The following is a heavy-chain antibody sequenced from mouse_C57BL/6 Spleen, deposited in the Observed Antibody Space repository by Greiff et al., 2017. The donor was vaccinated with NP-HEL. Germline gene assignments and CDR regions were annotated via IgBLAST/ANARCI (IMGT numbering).Heavy chain of an antibody. CDR2: IDPETGGT. V-gene: IGHV1-15*01. D-gene: IGHD1-2*01. Sequence: LVESGAELVRPGASVTLSCKASGYTFTDYEMHWVKQTPVHGLEWIGAIDPETGGTAYNQKFKGKAILTADKSSSTAYMELRSLTSEDSAVYYCTRRLLDYWGQGTTLTVSS. CDR3: TRRLLDY. CDR1: GYTFTDYE. J-gene: IGHJ2*01.